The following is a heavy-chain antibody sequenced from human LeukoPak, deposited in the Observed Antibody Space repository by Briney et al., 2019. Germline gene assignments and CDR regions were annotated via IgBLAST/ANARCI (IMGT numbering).Heavy chain of an antibody. CDR3: ARAYYDFWSGPPRLDFDY. J-gene: IGHJ4*02. D-gene: IGHD3-3*01. CDR2: IYYSGST. V-gene: IGHV4-39*07. CDR1: GGSISSRSYY. Sequence: PSETLSLTCTVSGGSISSRSYYWGWIRLPPGKGLEWIGSIYYSGSTYYNPSLKSRVTISVDTPKNQISLKLSSVTAADTAVFYCARAYYDFWSGPPRLDFDYWGQGTLVTVS.